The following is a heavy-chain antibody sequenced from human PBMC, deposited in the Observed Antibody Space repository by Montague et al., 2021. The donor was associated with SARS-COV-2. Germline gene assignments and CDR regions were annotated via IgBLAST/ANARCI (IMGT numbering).Heavy chain of an antibody. CDR1: GGSVSSDNW. CDR3: ALPLGGARFDP. Sequence: SETLSLTCTVSGGSVSSDNWWTWVRQPPGKGLEWIGEIYHSGTTNYNPYLQSRVTISGDKSRNHLSLNLRSVTAADTAMYYCALPLGGARFDPWGQGILVTVSS. D-gene: IGHD1-26*01. V-gene: IGHV4-4*02. J-gene: IGHJ5*02. CDR2: IYHSGTT.